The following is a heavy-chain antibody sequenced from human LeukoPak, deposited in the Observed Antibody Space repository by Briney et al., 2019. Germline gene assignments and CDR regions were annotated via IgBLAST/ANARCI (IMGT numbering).Heavy chain of an antibody. CDR2: IYYSGST. D-gene: IGHD3-10*01. CDR3: ARQSSRGVIIGMDV. J-gene: IGHJ6*02. Sequence: SETLSLTCTVSGGSISSSSYYWGWIRQPPGKGLEWIGSIYYSGSTYYNPSLKSRVTISVDTSKNQFSLKLSSVTAADTAVYYCARQSSRGVIIGMDVWGQGTTVTVSS. CDR1: GGSISSSSYY. V-gene: IGHV4-39*01.